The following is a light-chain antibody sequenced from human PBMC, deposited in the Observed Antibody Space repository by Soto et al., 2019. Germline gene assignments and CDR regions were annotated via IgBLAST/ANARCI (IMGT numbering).Light chain of an antibody. Sequence: QSALTQPASVSGSPGQSITISCTGTSSDVGGYDYVSWYQQHPGKAPKLMIYDVSNRPSGVSNRFSGSKSGNTASLTISGLQDEDEADYYCSSYTSSITLGVFGTGTEVTVL. CDR2: DVS. CDR3: SSYTSSITLGV. V-gene: IGLV2-14*01. J-gene: IGLJ1*01. CDR1: SSDVGGYDY.